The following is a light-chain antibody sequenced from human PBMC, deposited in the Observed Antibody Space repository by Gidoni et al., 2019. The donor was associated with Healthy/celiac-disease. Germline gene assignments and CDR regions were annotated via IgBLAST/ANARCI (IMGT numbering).Light chain of an antibody. CDR1: SSDVGGYNY. CDR3: SSYTSSSTLV. Sequence: QSALTQPASVSGSPGQSITLSCTGTSSDVGGYNYVSWYQQHPGKATKLMIYEVSNRPSWVSNRFSGSKSGHTASLSISWLQAEDEADYYCSSYTSSSTLVFGGGTKLTVL. CDR2: EVS. V-gene: IGLV2-14*01. J-gene: IGLJ2*01.